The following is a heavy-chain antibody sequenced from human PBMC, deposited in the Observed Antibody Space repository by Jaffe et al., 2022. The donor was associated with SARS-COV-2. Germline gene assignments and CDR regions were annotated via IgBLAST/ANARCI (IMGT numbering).Heavy chain of an antibody. CDR1: GFTFTSYA. CDR3: ARPPQHLKYLQIVTTPRGGY. Sequence: EVQLLESGGGLLQPGGSLRLSCAASGFTFTSYAMSWVRQAPGKGLEWVSGISESGDSTNYADSAKGRFTISRDNSKNTLYLQMNSLRAEDTAVYYCARPPQHLKYLQIVTTPRGGYWGQGTLVTVSS. D-gene: IGHD1-26*01. J-gene: IGHJ4*02. CDR2: ISESGDST. V-gene: IGHV3-23*01.